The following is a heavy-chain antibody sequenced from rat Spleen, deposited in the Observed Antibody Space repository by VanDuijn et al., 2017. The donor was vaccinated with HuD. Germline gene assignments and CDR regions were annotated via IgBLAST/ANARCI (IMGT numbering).Heavy chain of an antibody. V-gene: IGHV3-3*01. D-gene: IGHD1-4*01. Sequence: VQLQESGPGLVKPSQSFSLTCSVTFYSITSSYRWNWIRKFPGNKLEWMGYLNSAGNTNYNPSLKGRISITRDTSKNQFFLKLNSVTNEDIATYYCVRNGYSSFDYWGQGVMVTVSS. CDR3: VRNGYSSFDY. CDR2: LNSAGNT. CDR1: FYSITSSYR. J-gene: IGHJ2*01.